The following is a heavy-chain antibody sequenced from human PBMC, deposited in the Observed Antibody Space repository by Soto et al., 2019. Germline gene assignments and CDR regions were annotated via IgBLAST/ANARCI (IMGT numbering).Heavy chain of an antibody. CDR2: ISTYNGNT. CDR3: ARDFRGVRGGIGY. J-gene: IGHJ4*02. D-gene: IGHD3-10*01. Sequence: ASVKVSCKASGYSFTSYGINWVRQAPGQGLEWMGWISTYNGNTNYAQKLQGRVTMTTDTSTNTAYMELRSLRSDDAAVYYCARDFRGVRGGIGYWGQGTLVTVSS. CDR1: GYSFTSYG. V-gene: IGHV1-18*01.